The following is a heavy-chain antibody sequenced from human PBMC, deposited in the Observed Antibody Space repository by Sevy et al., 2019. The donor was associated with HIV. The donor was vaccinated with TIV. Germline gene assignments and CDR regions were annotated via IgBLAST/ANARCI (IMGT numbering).Heavy chain of an antibody. Sequence: GGSLRLSCAASGFTFSNAWMSWVRQAPGKGLEWVGRIKSKTDGGTTDYAAPVKGRFTISRDDSKNTLYLQMNSLKTEDTAVYYCTTDSTYYYGSGANYYYYGIDVWGQGTTVTVSS. D-gene: IGHD3-10*01. J-gene: IGHJ6*02. V-gene: IGHV3-15*01. CDR3: TTDSTYYYGSGANYYYYGIDV. CDR1: GFTFSNAW. CDR2: IKSKTDGGTT.